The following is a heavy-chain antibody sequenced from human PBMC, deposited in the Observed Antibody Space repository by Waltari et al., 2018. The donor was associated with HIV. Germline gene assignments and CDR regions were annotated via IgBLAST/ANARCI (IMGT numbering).Heavy chain of an antibody. CDR3: ARDESVSVPVVRYFDY. CDR1: GYTFTSYG. CDR2: ISAYNGNK. D-gene: IGHD2-2*01. Sequence: QVQLVQSGAEVKKPGASVKVSRKASGYTFTSYGISWVRQAPRQWLEWMGWISAYNGNKNYAQKHQGRITMTTDTTTSKAYMQLRSLRCDDTAVYYCARDESVSVPVVRYFDYWGQETLVTVSS. J-gene: IGHJ4*02. V-gene: IGHV1-18*01.